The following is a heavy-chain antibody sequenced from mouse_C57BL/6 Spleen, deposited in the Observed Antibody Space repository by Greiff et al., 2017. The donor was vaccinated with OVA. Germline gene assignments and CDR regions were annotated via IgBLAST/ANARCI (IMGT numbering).Heavy chain of an antibody. Sequence: VQLQQSGAELVKPGASVKISCKASGYAFSSYWMNWVKQRPGKGLEWIGQIYPGDGDTNYNGKFKGKATLTADKSSSTAYMQLSSLTSEDSAVYFCARFYYYGSSSFDYWGQGTTLTVSS. CDR1: GYAFSSYW. D-gene: IGHD1-1*01. CDR3: ARFYYYGSSSFDY. V-gene: IGHV1-80*01. CDR2: IYPGDGDT. J-gene: IGHJ2*01.